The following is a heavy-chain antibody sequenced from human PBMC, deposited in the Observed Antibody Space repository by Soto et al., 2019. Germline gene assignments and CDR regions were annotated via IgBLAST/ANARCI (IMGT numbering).Heavy chain of an antibody. CDR3: ARATTVTDY. D-gene: IGHD4-17*01. CDR1: GFTFSDHY. CDR2: TRNKANSHTT. V-gene: IGHV3-72*01. J-gene: IGHJ4*02. Sequence: LRLSCEASGFTFSDHYMDWVRQAPGKGLEWVGRTRNKANSHTTEYAASVKGRFTISRDDSKNSLYLQMNSLKIEDTAVYYCARATTVTDYWGQGTMVTV.